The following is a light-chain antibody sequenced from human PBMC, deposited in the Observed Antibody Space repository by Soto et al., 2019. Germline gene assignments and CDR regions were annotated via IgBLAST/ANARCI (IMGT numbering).Light chain of an antibody. CDR2: AAS. CDR1: QDITNY. Sequence: DIQMTQSPSSLSASVGDRVTITCRASQDITNYLAWYQQKPGKVPKVLIYAASTLQSGVPSRFSAIGSGTDFTLTISSLQPEDVATYYCQKYDRVPLTFGGGTKVEIK. CDR3: QKYDRVPLT. J-gene: IGKJ4*01. V-gene: IGKV1-27*01.